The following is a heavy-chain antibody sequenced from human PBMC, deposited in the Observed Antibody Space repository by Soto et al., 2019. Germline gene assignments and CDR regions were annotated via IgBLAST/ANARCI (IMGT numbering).Heavy chain of an antibody. D-gene: IGHD4-17*01. CDR1: GGTFSSYA. V-gene: IGHV1-69*12. CDR2: IIPIFGTA. J-gene: IGHJ4*02. CDR3: ARSHDNGDYGYYFDY. Sequence: QVQLVQSGAEVKKPGSSVKVSCKASGGTFSSYAISWVRQAPGQGLEWMGGIIPIFGTANYAQKFQGRVTITADESTTTAYRELSSLSSDDTAVYYCARSHDNGDYGYYFDYWCQGTLVTVSS.